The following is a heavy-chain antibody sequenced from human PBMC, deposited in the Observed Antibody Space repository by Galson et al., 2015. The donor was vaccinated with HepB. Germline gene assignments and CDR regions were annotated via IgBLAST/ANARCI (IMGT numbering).Heavy chain of an antibody. D-gene: IGHD4/OR15-4a*01. CDR1: GYWFSRYW. CDR3: ARADWTMVDPYDPDY. V-gene: IGHV5-51*01. Sequence: QSGAEVKQPGESLKISCKGSGYWFSRYWIAWVRQMPGKGLEWMGIIFPDDSDTRYSPSFQGRVSISADKSISTAYLQWSSLRASDTAMYYCARADWTMVDPYDPDYGGQGPQVTF. CDR2: IFPDDSDT. J-gene: IGHJ4*02.